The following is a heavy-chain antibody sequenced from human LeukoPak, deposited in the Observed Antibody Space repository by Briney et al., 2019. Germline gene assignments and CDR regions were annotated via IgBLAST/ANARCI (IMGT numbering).Heavy chain of an antibody. Sequence: SETLSLTCTVSGGSVSSGRYYWSWIWQPAGKGLEWIGRIYIRGSTNYNPSLKSRVTISVDTSKNQFSLKLSSVTAADTAVYYCARSLSSGWVGIDYWGQGTLVTVSS. CDR2: IYIRGST. CDR3: ARSLSSGWVGIDY. CDR1: GGSVSSGRYY. J-gene: IGHJ4*02. V-gene: IGHV4-61*02. D-gene: IGHD6-19*01.